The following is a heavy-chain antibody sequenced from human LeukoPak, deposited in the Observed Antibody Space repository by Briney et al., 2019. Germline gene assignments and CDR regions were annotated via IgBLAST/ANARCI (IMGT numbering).Heavy chain of an antibody. CDR2: ISAYNGNT. D-gene: IGHD2-8*01. Sequence: ASVKVSCKASGYTFTSYGISWVRQAPGQGLEWMGWISAYNGNTNYAQKLQGRVTMPTDTSTSTAYMELGSLRSDDTAVYYCARALPGVCYFDYWAQRTRVRVSS. V-gene: IGHV1-18*01. CDR3: ARALPGVCYFDY. CDR1: GYTFTSYG. J-gene: IGHJ4*02.